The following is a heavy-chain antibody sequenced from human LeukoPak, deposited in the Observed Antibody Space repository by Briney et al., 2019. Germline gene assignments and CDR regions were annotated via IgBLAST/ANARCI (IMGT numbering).Heavy chain of an antibody. CDR2: ISYDGSNK. D-gene: IGHD5-18*01. CDR1: GFTFSSYA. CDR3: ARVLVEYSYGRFFDY. V-gene: IGHV3-30-3*01. J-gene: IGHJ4*02. Sequence: PGGSLRLSCSASGFTFSSYAMHWVRQAPGKGLEWVAVISYDGSNKYYADSVKGRFTISRDNSKNTLYLQMNSLRAEDTAVYYCARVLVEYSYGRFFDYWGQGTLVTVSS.